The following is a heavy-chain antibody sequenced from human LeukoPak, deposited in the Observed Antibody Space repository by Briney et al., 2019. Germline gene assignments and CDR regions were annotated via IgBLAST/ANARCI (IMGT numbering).Heavy chain of an antibody. CDR1: GDSVSSNSAA. J-gene: IGHJ4*02. CDR3: ARGTTKGYYYDSSGYYTK. Sequence: SQTLSLTCAISGDSVSSNSAAWNWIRQSPSRGLEWLGRTYYRSKWYNDYAVSVKSRITINPDTSKNQFSLQLTSVTAADTAVYFCARGTTKGYYYDSSGYYTKWGQGTLVTVSS. V-gene: IGHV6-1*01. CDR2: TYYRSKWYN. D-gene: IGHD3-22*01.